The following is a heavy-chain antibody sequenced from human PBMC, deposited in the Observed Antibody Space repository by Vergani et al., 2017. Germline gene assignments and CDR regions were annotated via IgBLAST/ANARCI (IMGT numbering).Heavy chain of an antibody. CDR2: IIPIFGTA. V-gene: IGHV1-69*01. Sequence: QVQLVQSGAEVKKPGASVKVSCKASAGTFSSYAISWVRQAPGQGLEWMGGIIPIFGTANYAQKFQGRVTITADESTSTAYMELSSLRSEDTAVYYCARGARDFWSGSAYYYMDVWGKGTTVTVSS. CDR1: AGTFSSYA. D-gene: IGHD3-3*01. J-gene: IGHJ6*03. CDR3: ARGARDFWSGSAYYYMDV.